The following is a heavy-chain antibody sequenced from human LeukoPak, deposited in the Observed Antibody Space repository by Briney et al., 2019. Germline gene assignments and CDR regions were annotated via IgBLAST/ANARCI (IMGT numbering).Heavy chain of an antibody. CDR1: GFTFSSYG. D-gene: IGHD3-10*01. CDR2: ISGGSDII. CDR3: ARYGSGRNYIDPFDF. Sequence: HSGGSLRLSCAASGFTFSSYGMNWVRQAPGKGLEWISHISGGSDIIEYADSVRGRFTISRDNGRGSLYLQMNSLRVEDTAVYYCARYGSGRNYIDPFDFWGQGTLVAVSS. J-gene: IGHJ4*02. V-gene: IGHV3-48*01.